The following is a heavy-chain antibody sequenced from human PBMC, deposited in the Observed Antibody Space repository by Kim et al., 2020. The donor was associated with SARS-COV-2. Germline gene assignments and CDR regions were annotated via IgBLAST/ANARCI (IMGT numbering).Heavy chain of an antibody. J-gene: IGHJ3*01. V-gene: IGHV5-51*01. Sequence: DSDTKYSTSVQGQVTISVDKSTNSAYLQWSGLKASDTAMYYCARGVDSFDVWGQGTMVIVSS. CDR3: ARGVDSFDV. D-gene: IGHD3-22*01. CDR2: DSDT.